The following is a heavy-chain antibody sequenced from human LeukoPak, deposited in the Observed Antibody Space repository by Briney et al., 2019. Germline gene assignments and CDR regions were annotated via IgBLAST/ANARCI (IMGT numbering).Heavy chain of an antibody. CDR3: ARAGVSYYYDSSGSPFDY. V-gene: IGHV3-48*04. CDR2: ISISTSTI. CDR1: GFTFSSSS. Sequence: GGSLRLSCVASGFTFSSSSMNWVRQAPGKGPEWVSYISISTSTIYYADSVKGRFTISRDNAKNSLYLEMNSLRAEDTAVYYCARAGVSYYYDSSGSPFDYWGQGTLVTVSS. J-gene: IGHJ4*02. D-gene: IGHD3-22*01.